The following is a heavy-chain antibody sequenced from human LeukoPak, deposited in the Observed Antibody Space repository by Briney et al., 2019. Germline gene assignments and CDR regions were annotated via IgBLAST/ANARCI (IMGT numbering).Heavy chain of an antibody. CDR3: ARGGYCGGDCYFYY. CDR2: IYASGST. J-gene: IGHJ4*02. D-gene: IGHD2-21*02. Sequence: SETLSLTCTVSGGSINSGNYYWSWIRQPAGKGLEWIGRIYASGSTNYSPSLKSRLTISIDTSKNQFSLKLSSVTAADTAVYYCARGGYCGGDCYFYYWGQGTLVTVSS. V-gene: IGHV4-61*02. CDR1: GGSINSGNYY.